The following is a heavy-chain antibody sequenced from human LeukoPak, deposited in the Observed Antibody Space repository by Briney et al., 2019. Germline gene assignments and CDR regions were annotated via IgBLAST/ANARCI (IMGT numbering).Heavy chain of an antibody. CDR1: GFTFSTYT. D-gene: IGHD3-22*01. Sequence: GGSLRLSCAASGFTFSTYTINWVRQAPGKGLEWVSSISSSSSYIYYADSVKGRFTISRDNAKNSLYLQMNSLRAEDTAVYYCARDGSKSGYYKYYFDYWGQGTLVTVSS. J-gene: IGHJ4*02. CDR3: ARDGSKSGYYKYYFDY. V-gene: IGHV3-21*01. CDR2: ISSSSSYI.